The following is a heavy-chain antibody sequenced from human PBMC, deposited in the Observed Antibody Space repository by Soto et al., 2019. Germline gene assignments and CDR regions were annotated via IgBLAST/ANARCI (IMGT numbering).Heavy chain of an antibody. CDR2: TYYTGST. D-gene: IGHD3-10*01. Sequence: SETLSLTCNVSGVPIDNYYWSWIRQPPGKGPEWIGYTYYTGSTNYNPSLESRVTISVDASKTRFSLTVNSVTAADTAVYYCAINGIRGGVGDFDFWGPGTLVTVSS. CDR1: GVPIDNYY. CDR3: AINGIRGGVGDFDF. V-gene: IGHV4-59*08. J-gene: IGHJ4*02.